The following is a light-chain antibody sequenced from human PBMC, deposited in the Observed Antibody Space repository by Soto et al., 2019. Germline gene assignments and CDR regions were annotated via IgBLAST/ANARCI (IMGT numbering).Light chain of an antibody. CDR2: GAS. V-gene: IGKV3-15*01. J-gene: IGKJ1*01. CDR3: QQYNNWPPWT. Sequence: EIVMTQSPATLSVSPGERATLSCRASQSVSSNLAWYQQKPGQAPRLLIYGASTRATGIPARFSGSLSGTEVTLTISSLQCEDFAVYYCQQYNNWPPWTFGQGTKVEIK. CDR1: QSVSSN.